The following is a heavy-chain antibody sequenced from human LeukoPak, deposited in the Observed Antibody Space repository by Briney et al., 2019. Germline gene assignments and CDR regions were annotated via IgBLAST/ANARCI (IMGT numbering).Heavy chain of an antibody. D-gene: IGHD3-3*01. Sequence: GGSLRLSCIVSGFTVSSNYMSWVRQAPGKGLEWVSIIDSGGSTYYSDSVKDRFTISRDNSNNTLFLQMNSLRAEDTAVYYCAKGDAGRFLEWLLNYWGQGTLVTVSS. J-gene: IGHJ4*02. CDR3: AKGDAGRFLEWLLNY. CDR1: GFTVSSNY. V-gene: IGHV3-66*01. CDR2: IDSGGST.